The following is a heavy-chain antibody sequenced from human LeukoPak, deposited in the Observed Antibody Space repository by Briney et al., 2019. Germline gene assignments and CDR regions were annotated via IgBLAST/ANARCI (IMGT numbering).Heavy chain of an antibody. CDR1: GFTFSSYA. V-gene: IGHV3-30*04. CDR2: ISYDGSNK. Sequence: GGSLRLSCAASGFTFSSYAMHWVRQAPGKGLEWVAVISYDGSNKYYADSVKGRFTISRDNSKNTLYLLMNSLRAEDTAVYYCARDGEAMVYFDYWGQGTLVTVSS. D-gene: IGHD5-18*01. J-gene: IGHJ4*02. CDR3: ARDGEAMVYFDY.